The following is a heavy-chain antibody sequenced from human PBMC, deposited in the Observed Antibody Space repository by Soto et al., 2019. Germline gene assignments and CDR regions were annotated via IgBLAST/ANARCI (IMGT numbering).Heavy chain of an antibody. V-gene: IGHV1-69*13. D-gene: IGHD6-13*01. Sequence: GASVKVSCKASGGTFSSYAISWVRQAPGQGLEWMGGIIPIFGTANYAQKFQGRVTITADESTSTAYMELSSLRSEDTAVYYCASMAAGTAIYGDTYYYYGMDVWGQGTTVTVSS. J-gene: IGHJ6*02. CDR3: ASMAAGTAIYGDTYYYYGMDV. CDR2: IIPIFGTA. CDR1: GGTFSSYA.